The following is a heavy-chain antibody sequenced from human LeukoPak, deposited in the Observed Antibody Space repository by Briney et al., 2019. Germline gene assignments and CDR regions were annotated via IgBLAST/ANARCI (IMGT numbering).Heavy chain of an antibody. CDR3: ARAPYPDGVAVAGRGWYFDL. CDR1: GYTFTGYY. V-gene: IGHV1-2*02. J-gene: IGHJ2*01. D-gene: IGHD6-19*01. CDR2: INPNSGGT. Sequence: ASVKVSCKASGYTFTGYYMHWVRQAPGQGLEWMGWINPNSGGTNYAQKFQGRVTMTRDTSISTAYMELSRLRSDDTAVYYCARAPYPDGVAVAGRGWYFDLWGRGTLVTVSS.